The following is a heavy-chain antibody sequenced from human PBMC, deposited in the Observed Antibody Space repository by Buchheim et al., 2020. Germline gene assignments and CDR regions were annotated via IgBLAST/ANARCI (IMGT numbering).Heavy chain of an antibody. V-gene: IGHV3-33*01. Sequence: QVQLVESGGGVVQPGRSLRLSCAASGFTFSSYGMHWVRQAPGKGLEWVAVIWYDGSNKYYADSVKGRFTISRDNSKNTLHLQMNSLRAEDTAVYYCARHFLGYYDSSGYADDYWGQGTL. J-gene: IGHJ4*02. D-gene: IGHD3-22*01. CDR2: IWYDGSNK. CDR1: GFTFSSYG. CDR3: ARHFLGYYDSSGYADDY.